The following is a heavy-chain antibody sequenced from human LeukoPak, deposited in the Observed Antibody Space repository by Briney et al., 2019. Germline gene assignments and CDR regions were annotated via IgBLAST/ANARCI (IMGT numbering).Heavy chain of an antibody. J-gene: IGHJ4*02. CDR1: GGSISSYY. Sequence: SETLSLTCTVSGGSISSYYWSWIRQPPGKGLEWIGYIYYSGSTNYNPSLKSRVTISVGTSKNQFSLKLSSVTAADTAVYYCARGGRFSGYSYAYWGQGTLVTVSS. D-gene: IGHD3-22*01. CDR2: IYYSGST. V-gene: IGHV4-59*01. CDR3: ARGGRFSGYSYAY.